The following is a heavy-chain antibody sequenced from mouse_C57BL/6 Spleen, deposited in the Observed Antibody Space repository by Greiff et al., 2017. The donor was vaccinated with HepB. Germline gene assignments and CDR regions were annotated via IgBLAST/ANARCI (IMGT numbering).Heavy chain of an antibody. CDR2: INYDGSST. CDR1: GFTFSDYY. CDR3: AREFYDGYVDY. Sequence: EVQRVQSEAGLVQPGSSMKLSCTASGFTFSDYYMAWVRQVPEKGLEWVANINYDGSSTYYLDSLKSRFIISRDNANNILYLQMSSLKSEDTATYCCAREFYDGYVDYWGQGTTVTVSS. V-gene: IGHV5-16*01. J-gene: IGHJ2*01. D-gene: IGHD2-3*01.